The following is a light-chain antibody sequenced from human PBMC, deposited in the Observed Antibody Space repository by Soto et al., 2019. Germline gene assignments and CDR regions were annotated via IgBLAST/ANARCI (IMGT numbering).Light chain of an antibody. V-gene: IGKV3-20*01. CDR3: QQYSDSPPFT. CDR2: DAS. CDR1: QTIINNY. J-gene: IGKJ5*01. Sequence: EIVLTQSPDTLSSSPGERVTLSCRASQTIINNYLAWYQQRPGQPPRLLIYDASNRATGIPDRFSGSASGTDFTLTIGRLEPEDFTVYYCQQYSDSPPFTFGQGTRLDI.